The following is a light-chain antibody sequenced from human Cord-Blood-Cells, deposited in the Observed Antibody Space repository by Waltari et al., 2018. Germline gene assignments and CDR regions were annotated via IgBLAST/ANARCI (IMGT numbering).Light chain of an antibody. CDR2: DAS. CDR3: QQRSNWPLT. J-gene: IGKJ3*01. V-gene: IGKV3-11*01. Sequence: LLTQSPATLSLSPGVRATLSCRARQSVSSYLAWYQQKPGQAPRLLIYDASNRATGIPARFSGSGSGTDFTLTISSLEPEDFAVYYCQQRSNWPLTFGPGTKVDIK. CDR1: QSVSSY.